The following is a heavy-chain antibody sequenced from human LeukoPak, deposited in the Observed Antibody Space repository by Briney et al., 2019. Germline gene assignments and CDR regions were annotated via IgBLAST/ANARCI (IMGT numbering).Heavy chain of an antibody. D-gene: IGHD3-3*01. CDR2: ISGSGGST. V-gene: IGHV3-23*01. J-gene: IGHJ4*02. Sequence: GGSLRLSCAASGFTFSSYAMSWVRQAPGKGLEWVSAISGSGGSTHYADSVKGRFTISRDNSKNTLYLQMNSLRAEDTAVYYCAKGTGSPTGLRFLEWLFPFDYWGQGTLVTVSS. CDR1: GFTFSSYA. CDR3: AKGTGSPTGLRFLEWLFPFDY.